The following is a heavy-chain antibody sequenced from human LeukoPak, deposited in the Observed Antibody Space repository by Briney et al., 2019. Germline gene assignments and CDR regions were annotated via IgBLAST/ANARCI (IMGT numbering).Heavy chain of an antibody. CDR3: AVYYYDSSGSQQNFDI. J-gene: IGHJ3*02. Sequence: SETLSLTCAVYGGSFSGYYWSWIRQPPGKGLEWIGEINHSGSTNYNPSLKSRVTISVDTSKNQFSLKLSSVTAADTAVYYCAVYYYDSSGSQQNFDIWGQGTMVTVSS. CDR2: INHSGST. V-gene: IGHV4-34*01. D-gene: IGHD3-22*01. CDR1: GGSFSGYY.